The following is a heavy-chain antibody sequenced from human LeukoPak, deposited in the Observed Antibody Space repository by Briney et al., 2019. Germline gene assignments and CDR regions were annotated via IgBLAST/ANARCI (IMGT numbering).Heavy chain of an antibody. CDR1: GYTLTELS. Sequence: ASVKVSCKVSGYTLTELSMHWVRQAPGKGLEWMGGFDPEDGETIYAQKFQGRVTMTEDTSTDTAYMELSSLRSEDTAVYYCAKGKSDYYDSGSYYIDYWGQGTLVTVSS. CDR2: FDPEDGET. D-gene: IGHD3-10*01. J-gene: IGHJ4*02. V-gene: IGHV1-24*01. CDR3: AKGKSDYYDSGSYYIDY.